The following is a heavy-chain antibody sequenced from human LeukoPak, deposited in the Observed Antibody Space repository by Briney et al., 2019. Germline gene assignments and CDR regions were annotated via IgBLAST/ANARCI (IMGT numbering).Heavy chain of an antibody. CDR3: AKGDYSNSYNY. CDR2: IIPIFGTA. J-gene: IGHJ4*02. V-gene: IGHV1-69*05. CDR1: GGTFSSYA. Sequence: SVKVSCKASGGTFSSYAFSWVRQAPGQGLEWMGRIIPIFGTANYAQKFQGRVTITTDESTSTAYMELSSLRSEDTAVYYCAKGDYSNSYNYWGQGTLVTVSS. D-gene: IGHD4-17*01.